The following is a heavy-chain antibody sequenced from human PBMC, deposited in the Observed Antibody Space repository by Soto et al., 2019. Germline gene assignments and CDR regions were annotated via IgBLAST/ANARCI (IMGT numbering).Heavy chain of an antibody. V-gene: IGHV3-30*18. CDR1: GFTFSSYG. Sequence: GGSLRLSXAASGFTFSSYGMHWVRQAPGKGLEWVAVISYDGSNKYYADSVKGRFTISRDNSKNTLYLQMNSLRAEDTAVYYCAKDRNNWNLDIDYWGQGTLVTVSS. CDR3: AKDRNNWNLDIDY. CDR2: ISYDGSNK. D-gene: IGHD1-20*01. J-gene: IGHJ4*02.